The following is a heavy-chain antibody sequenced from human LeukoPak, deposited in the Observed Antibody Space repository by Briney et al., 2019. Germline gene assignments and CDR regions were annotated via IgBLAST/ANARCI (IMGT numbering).Heavy chain of an antibody. J-gene: IGHJ4*02. V-gene: IGHV3-23*01. Sequence: GGSLRLSCAASGFTFSTYAMSWVRQAPGKGLEWVSTISGSGGSTYYADSVKGRFTISRDNSKNTLYLEMNSLRGEDTAVYYCCGDFDYWGQGTLVTVSS. D-gene: IGHD2-21*01. CDR2: ISGSGGST. CDR1: GFTFSTYA. CDR3: CGDFDY.